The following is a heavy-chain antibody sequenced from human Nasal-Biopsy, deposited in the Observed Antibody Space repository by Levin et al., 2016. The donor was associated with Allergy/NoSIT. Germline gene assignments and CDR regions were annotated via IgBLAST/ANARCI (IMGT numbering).Heavy chain of an antibody. V-gene: IGHV1-2*02. CDR2: INPNTGDA. CDR3: ASRRLVMTNSYDDVDV. CDR1: EYSFTAYY. Sequence: ASVKVSCKASEYSFTAYYIHWVRQAPGQGLEWMGWINPNTGDANAAQKFQYRVTMTRDPSTLTAYMELSGVTFDDTAIYYCASRRLVMTNSYDDVDVWGQGTTVTVSS. J-gene: IGHJ6*02. D-gene: IGHD2-8*01.